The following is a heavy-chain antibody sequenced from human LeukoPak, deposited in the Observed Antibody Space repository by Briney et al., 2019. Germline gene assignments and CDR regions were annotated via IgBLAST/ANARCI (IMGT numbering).Heavy chain of an antibody. CDR2: ISGSGGST. D-gene: IGHD2-2*01. V-gene: IGHV3-23*01. Sequence: GGSLRLSCAASGFTFSSYAMSWVSQAPGKGVEWVSAISGSGGSTYYADSVKGRFTISRDNSKNTLYLQMNSLRAEDTAVYYCAKDTPLYCSSTSCYEGYWGQGTLVTVSS. CDR3: AKDTPLYCSSTSCYEGY. J-gene: IGHJ4*02. CDR1: GFTFSSYA.